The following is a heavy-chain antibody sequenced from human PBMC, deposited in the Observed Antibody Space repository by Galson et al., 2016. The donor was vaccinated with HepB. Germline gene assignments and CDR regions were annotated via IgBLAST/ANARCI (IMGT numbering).Heavy chain of an antibody. CDR3: VRGHSTAFYYDGSGYSSGDN. Sequence: SLRLSCAASGFTFSSYGMHWVRQAPGKGLEWVAVIWYDGGNKYCADSVKGRFTISRDNSKNTLYLQMNGLRTEDTAVYYCVRGHSTAFYYDGSGYSSGDNWGQGTLVTVSS. CDR1: GFTFSSYG. CDR2: IWYDGGNK. D-gene: IGHD3-22*01. V-gene: IGHV3-33*01. J-gene: IGHJ4*02.